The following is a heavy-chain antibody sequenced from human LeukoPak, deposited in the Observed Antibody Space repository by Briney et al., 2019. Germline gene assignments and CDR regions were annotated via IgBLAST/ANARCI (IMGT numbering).Heavy chain of an antibody. CDR2: IYPGDSDT. D-gene: IGHD3-10*01. V-gene: IGHV5-51*01. CDR1: GYSFTSYW. CDR3: ATNTMFRGIHAFDI. Sequence: GASLKISCKGSGYSFTSYWIGWVRPMPGKGLEWMGIIYPGDSDTRYSPSFQGQVTTSADNSISTAYQQWSSLKASDSATYYCATNTMFRGIHAFDIWGQGTMVTVSS. J-gene: IGHJ3*02.